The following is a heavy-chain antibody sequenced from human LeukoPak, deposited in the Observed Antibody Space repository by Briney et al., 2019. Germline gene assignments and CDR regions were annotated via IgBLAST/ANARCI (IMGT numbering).Heavy chain of an antibody. CDR1: GFTFSGYG. D-gene: IGHD2-2*02. CDR2: IRYDGSNK. CDR3: AKDEGYCSSTSCYSRRRPFDY. J-gene: IGHJ4*02. V-gene: IGHV3-30*02. Sequence: PGGSLRLSCAASGFTFSGYGMHWVRQAPGKGLEWVAFIRYDGSNKYYADSVKGRFTISRDNSKNTLYLQMNSLRAEDTAVYYCAKDEGYCSSTSCYSRRRPFDYWGQGTLVTVSS.